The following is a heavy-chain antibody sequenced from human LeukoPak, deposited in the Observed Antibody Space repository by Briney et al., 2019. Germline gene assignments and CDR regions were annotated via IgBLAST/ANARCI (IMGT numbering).Heavy chain of an antibody. J-gene: IGHJ4*02. Sequence: GSLRLSCAASGFTFSSYAMSWIRQPPGKGLEWIGEINHSGSTNYNPSLKSRVTISVDTSKNQFSLKLSSVTAADTAVYYCARVLTHYYGSGSPNRPFDYWGQGTLVTVSS. CDR1: GFTFSSYA. CDR2: INHSGST. V-gene: IGHV4-34*01. D-gene: IGHD3-10*01. CDR3: ARVLTHYYGSGSPNRPFDY.